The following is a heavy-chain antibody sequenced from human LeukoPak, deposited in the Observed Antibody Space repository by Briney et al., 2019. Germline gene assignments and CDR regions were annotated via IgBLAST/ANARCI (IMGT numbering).Heavy chain of an antibody. V-gene: IGHV3-48*03. CDR1: GFTFSSYE. Sequence: GGSLRLSRAASGFTFSSYEMNWVRQAPGKGLEWVSYISSSGSTIYYADSVKGRFTISRDNAKNSLYLQMNSLRAEDTAVYYCARVGTPMVTIVAPYYMDVWGKGTTVTVSS. D-gene: IGHD5-18*01. CDR2: ISSSGSTI. J-gene: IGHJ6*03. CDR3: ARVGTPMVTIVAPYYMDV.